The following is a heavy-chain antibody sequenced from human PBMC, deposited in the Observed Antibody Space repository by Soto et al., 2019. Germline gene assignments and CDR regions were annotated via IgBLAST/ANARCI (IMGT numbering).Heavy chain of an antibody. CDR3: ARGVTVFGLVSRFWFDP. Sequence: GGSLRLSCAASGFTFSSYGMHWVRQAPGKGLEWVAVISYDGSNKYYADSVKGRFTISRDNSKNTLYLQMNSLTAADRAVYFCARGVTVFGLVSRFWFDPWGQGTVVTVSS. D-gene: IGHD3-3*01. CDR2: ISYDGSNK. CDR1: GFTFSSYG. V-gene: IGHV3-30*03. J-gene: IGHJ5*02.